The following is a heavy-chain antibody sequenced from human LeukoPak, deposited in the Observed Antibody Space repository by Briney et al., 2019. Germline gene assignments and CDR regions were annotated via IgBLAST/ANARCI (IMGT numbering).Heavy chain of an antibody. V-gene: IGHV4-59*12. Sequence: SETLSLTCIVSGGSISNYYWSWVRQPPGKGLEWIGYIYYSGNANYNPSLKSRVTISVDTSKNHFSLKLSSVTAADTAVYYCARGDFWSGYYSPRFDPWGQGTLVTVSS. CDR2: IYYSGNA. J-gene: IGHJ5*02. CDR3: ARGDFWSGYYSPRFDP. D-gene: IGHD3-3*01. CDR1: GGSISNYY.